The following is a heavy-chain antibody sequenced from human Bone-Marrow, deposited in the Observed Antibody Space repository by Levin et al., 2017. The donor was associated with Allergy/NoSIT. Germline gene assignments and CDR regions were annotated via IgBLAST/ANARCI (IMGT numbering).Heavy chain of an antibody. Sequence: SGESLKISCKASGGTFSSYAISWVRQAPGQGLEWMGGIIPIFGTANYAQTFQGRVTITADESTSTAYVELSSLRSEDTAVYYCARVKYGDYRGVGEAHFGYWGQGTLVTVSS. CDR2: IIPIFGTA. V-gene: IGHV1-69*01. D-gene: IGHD4-17*01. CDR3: ARVKYGDYRGVGEAHFGY. J-gene: IGHJ4*02. CDR1: GGTFSSYA.